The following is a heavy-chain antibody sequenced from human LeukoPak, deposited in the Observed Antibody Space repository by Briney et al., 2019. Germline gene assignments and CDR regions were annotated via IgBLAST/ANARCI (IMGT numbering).Heavy chain of an antibody. V-gene: IGHV3-21*04. CDR2: ISSSSSYI. CDR1: GFTFSSYS. CDR3: AKAPGDTPNLPALTGYYDYLSFDY. Sequence: PGGSLRLSCAASGFTFSSYSMNWVRQAPGKGLEWVSSISSSSSYIYYADSVKGRFTISRDNAKNSLYLQMNSLRAEDTAVYYCAKAPGDTPNLPALTGYYDYLSFDYWGQGTLVTVSS. J-gene: IGHJ4*02. D-gene: IGHD3-9*01.